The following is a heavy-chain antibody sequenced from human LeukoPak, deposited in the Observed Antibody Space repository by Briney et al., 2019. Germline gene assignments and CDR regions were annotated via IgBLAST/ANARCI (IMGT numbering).Heavy chain of an antibody. CDR2: ISSSSSYI. V-gene: IGHV3-21*01. Sequence: GGSLRLSCAASGFTFSNYAMNWVRQAPGKGLEWVSSISSSSSYIYYADSVKGRFTISRDNAKNSLYLQMNSLRAEDTAVYYCARGFARGSGSQDWGQGTLVTVSS. J-gene: IGHJ4*02. D-gene: IGHD3-10*01. CDR3: ARGFARGSGSQD. CDR1: GFTFSNYA.